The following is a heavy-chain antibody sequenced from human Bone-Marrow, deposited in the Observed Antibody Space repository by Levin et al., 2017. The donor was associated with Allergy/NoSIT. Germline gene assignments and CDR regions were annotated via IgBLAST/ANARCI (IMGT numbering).Heavy chain of an antibody. CDR2: IRNKANTYAT. V-gene: IGHV3-73*01. D-gene: IGHD4-17*01. CDR1: GFTFSGSA. Sequence: GGSLRLSCAASGFTFSGSAVHWVRQASGKGLEWVGRIRNKANTYATEYAASVKGRFSISRDDSKNTAYLQMNSLKTEDPAVYYCARVYGDYGDAFDLWGQGTMVIVSS. J-gene: IGHJ3*01. CDR3: ARVYGDYGDAFDL.